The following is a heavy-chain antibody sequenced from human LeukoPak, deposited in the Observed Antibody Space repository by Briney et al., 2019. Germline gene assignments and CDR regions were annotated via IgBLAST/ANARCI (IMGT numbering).Heavy chain of an antibody. D-gene: IGHD4-17*01. J-gene: IGHJ6*02. V-gene: IGHV1-8*01. CDR2: MNPNSGNT. CDR1: GYTFTSYD. CDR3: ARGEGTTVTTWVWDYYYGMDV. Sequence: ASVKVSCKASGYTFTSYDINWVRQATGQGLEWMGWMNPNSGNTGYAQKFQGRVTMTRNTSISTAYMELSSLRSEDTAVYYCARGEGTTVTTWVWDYYYGMDVWGQGTLVTVSS.